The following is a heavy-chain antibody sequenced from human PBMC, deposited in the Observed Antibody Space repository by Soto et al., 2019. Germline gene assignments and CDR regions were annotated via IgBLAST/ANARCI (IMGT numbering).Heavy chain of an antibody. CDR3: TSCYEGPHLPCVYYYYGMDV. CDR1: GFTFSGSA. CDR2: IRSKANSYAT. D-gene: IGHD2-2*01. V-gene: IGHV3-73*01. Sequence: GGSLRLSCAASGFTFSGSAMHWVRQASGKGLEWVGRIRSKANSYATAYAASVKGRFTISRDDSKNTAYLQMSSLKTEDTAVYYCTSCYEGPHLPCVYYYYGMDVWGQGTTVTVSS. J-gene: IGHJ6*02.